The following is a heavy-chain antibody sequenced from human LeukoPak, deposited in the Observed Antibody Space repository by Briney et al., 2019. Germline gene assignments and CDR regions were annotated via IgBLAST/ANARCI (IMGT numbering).Heavy chain of an antibody. J-gene: IGHJ6*02. CDR1: GYSFTNYW. V-gene: IGHV5-51*01. CDR3: AKLEDTILPDV. CDR2: IYPGDSDT. D-gene: IGHD3-3*01. Sequence: GESLKISCEGSGYSFTNYWIAWVRQMPGKGLEWMGVIYPGDSDTRYSPSFQGQVTISADRSISTAYLQWSSLKASDTAMYYCAKLEDTILPDVWGQGTTVSVSS.